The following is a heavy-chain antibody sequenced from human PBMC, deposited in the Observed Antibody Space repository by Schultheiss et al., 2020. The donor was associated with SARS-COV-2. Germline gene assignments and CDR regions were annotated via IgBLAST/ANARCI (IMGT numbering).Heavy chain of an antibody. CDR3: ARSYDSSGYYSVSIFDY. CDR2: IYWNDDE. J-gene: IGHJ4*02. Sequence: SGPTLVKPTQTLTLTCTFSGFSLSTSGVGVGWIRQPPGKALEWLALIYWNDDERYSPSLKSRLTITKDTSKNQVVLTMTNMDPVDTATYYCARSYDSSGYYSVSIFDYWGQGTLVTVSS. CDR1: GFSLSTSGVG. D-gene: IGHD3-22*01. V-gene: IGHV2-5*01.